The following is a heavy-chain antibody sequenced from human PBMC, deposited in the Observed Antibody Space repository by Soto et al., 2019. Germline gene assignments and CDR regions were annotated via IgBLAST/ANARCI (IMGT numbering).Heavy chain of an antibody. J-gene: IGHJ4*02. CDR1: GFTFSSYG. CDR3: ARLPHTYSSSSGGDFDY. D-gene: IGHD6-6*01. V-gene: IGHV3-33*01. CDR2: IWYDGSNK. Sequence: GGSLRLSCAASGFTFSSYGMHWVRQAPGKGLEWVAVIWYDGSNKYYADSVKGRFTISRDNSKNTLYLQMNSLRAEDTAVYYCARLPHTYSSSSGGDFDYWGQGTLVTVSS.